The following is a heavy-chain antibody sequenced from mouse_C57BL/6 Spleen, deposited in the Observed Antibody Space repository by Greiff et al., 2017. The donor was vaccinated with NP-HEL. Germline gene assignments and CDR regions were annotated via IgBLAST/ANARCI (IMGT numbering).Heavy chain of an antibody. D-gene: IGHD2-4*01. J-gene: IGHJ3*01. Sequence: QVQLKESGAELVRPGTSVKVSCKASGYAFTNYLIEWVKQRPGQGLEWIGVINPGSGGTNYNEKFKGKATLTADKSSSTAYMQLSSLTSEDSAVYFCARGDILYDYAWFAYWGQGTLVTVSA. CDR3: ARGDILYDYAWFAY. CDR2: INPGSGGT. V-gene: IGHV1-54*01. CDR1: GYAFTNYL.